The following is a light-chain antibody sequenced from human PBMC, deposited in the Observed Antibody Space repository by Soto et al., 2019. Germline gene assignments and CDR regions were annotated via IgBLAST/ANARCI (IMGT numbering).Light chain of an antibody. V-gene: IGKV3-20*01. CDR3: QQYASAPLT. CDR1: LTVTNNY. Sequence: EIVLTHSPDTPSLSPGERATLSCRASLTVTNNYLAWYQQKAGQAPRLVIYDASTRATGIPDRFSASGSGTDFTLTISRLEPEDFAVYFCQQYASAPLTFGQGTKVDIK. J-gene: IGKJ1*01. CDR2: DAS.